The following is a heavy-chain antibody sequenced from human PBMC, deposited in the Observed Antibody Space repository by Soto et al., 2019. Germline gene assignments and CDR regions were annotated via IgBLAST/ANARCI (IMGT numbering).Heavy chain of an antibody. CDR1: GVSISSGGYY. CDR2: IYYSGST. V-gene: IGHV4-31*03. D-gene: IGHD3-22*01. J-gene: IGHJ4*02. CDR3: ARGEYYDSSGYPTHFDY. Sequence: SETLSLTCTVSGVSISSGGYYWSWIRQHPGKGLEWIGYIYYSGSTYYNPSLKSRVTISVDTSKNQFSLKLSSVTAADTAVYYCARGEYYDSSGYPTHFDYWGQGTLVTVSS.